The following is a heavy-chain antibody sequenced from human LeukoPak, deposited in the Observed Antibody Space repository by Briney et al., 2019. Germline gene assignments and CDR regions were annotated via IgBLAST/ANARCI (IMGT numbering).Heavy chain of an antibody. CDR2: ISAYNGNT. CDR1: GYASTSYG. D-gene: IGHD3-3*01. Sequence: AAVKVSCKASGYASTSYGISWGRQAPGEGVEWMGWISAYNGNTNYAQKLQGRVTMTTATSTSTAYMELRSLRSDDTAVYYCARLSRFLEWLPLPPFCDSSGVDYWGQGTLVTVSS. V-gene: IGHV1-18*01. J-gene: IGHJ4*02. CDR3: ARLSRFLEWLPLPPFCDSSGVDY.